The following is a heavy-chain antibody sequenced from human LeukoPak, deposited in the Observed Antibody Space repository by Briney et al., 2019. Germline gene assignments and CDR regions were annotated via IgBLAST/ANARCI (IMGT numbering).Heavy chain of an antibody. J-gene: IGHJ5*02. CDR2: INHSGST. CDR3: ARSGGRYYGSGSYYFKWFDP. CDR1: GGSFSGYY. V-gene: IGHV4-34*01. Sequence: SETLSLTCAVSGGSFSGYYWSWIRQPPGKGLEWIGEINHSGSTNYNPSLKSRVTISVDTSKNQFSLKLSSVTAADTAVYYCARSGGRYYGSGSYYFKWFDPWGQGTLVTVSS. D-gene: IGHD3-10*01.